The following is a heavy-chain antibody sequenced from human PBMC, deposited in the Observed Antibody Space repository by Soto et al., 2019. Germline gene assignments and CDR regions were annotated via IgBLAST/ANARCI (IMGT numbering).Heavy chain of an antibody. Sequence: SETLSLTCTVSGGSVSSGSYYWSWIRQPPGKGLEWIGYIYYSGSTNYNPSLKSRVTISVDTSKNQFSLKLSSVTAADTAVYYCASSPYGSGSYQFDYWGQGTLVTVSS. J-gene: IGHJ4*02. CDR2: IYYSGST. CDR3: ASSPYGSGSYQFDY. CDR1: GGSVSSGSYY. D-gene: IGHD3-10*01. V-gene: IGHV4-61*01.